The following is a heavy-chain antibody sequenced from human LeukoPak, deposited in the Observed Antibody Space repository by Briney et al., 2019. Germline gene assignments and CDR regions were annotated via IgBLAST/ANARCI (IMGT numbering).Heavy chain of an antibody. CDR3: ARHPRRHIVVVPAASESRSSYYYGMDV. J-gene: IGHJ6*02. V-gene: IGHV4-39*01. D-gene: IGHD2-2*01. Sequence: PSETLSLTCTVSGGSTSSSNYYWGWIRQPPGKGLEWIGGIYYTGNTYYNPSLKSRVTISVDTSKNQFSLKLSSVTAADTAVYYCARHPRRHIVVVPAASESRSSYYYGMDVWGQGTTVTVSS. CDR1: GGSTSSSNYY. CDR2: IYYTGNT.